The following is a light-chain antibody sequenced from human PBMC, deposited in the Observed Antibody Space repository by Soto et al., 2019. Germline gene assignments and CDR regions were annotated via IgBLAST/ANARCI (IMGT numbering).Light chain of an antibody. V-gene: IGKV3-15*01. CDR3: QQYNKWPQT. J-gene: IGKJ1*01. CDR1: QSVGSY. CDR2: GAS. Sequence: EIVMTQSPATLSVSPGERATLSCRASQSVGSYLAWYQQKPGQAPRLLIYGASNRAIGLPARFSGSGSGTEFTLTITSLQSEDFAVYYCQQYNKWPQTFGQGPRWIS.